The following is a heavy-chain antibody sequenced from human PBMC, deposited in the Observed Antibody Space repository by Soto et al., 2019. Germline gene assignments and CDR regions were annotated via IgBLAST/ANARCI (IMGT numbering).Heavy chain of an antibody. CDR1: GGSISSDDYY. CDR3: ARLVATNIDY. CDR2: IYYSGST. Sequence: QVQLQESGPGLVKPSQTLSLTCTVSGGSISSDDYYWSWIRQPPGKGLEWIGYIYYSGSTYYSSSLKSRASISVDTSKNQCSLKLSSVTAADTAVYYCARLVATNIDYWGQGTLVTVSS. D-gene: IGHD5-12*01. J-gene: IGHJ4*02. V-gene: IGHV4-30-4*01.